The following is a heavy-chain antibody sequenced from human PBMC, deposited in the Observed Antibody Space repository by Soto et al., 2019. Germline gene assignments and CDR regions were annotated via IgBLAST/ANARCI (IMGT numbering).Heavy chain of an antibody. D-gene: IGHD6-6*01. CDR2: IYYSGST. CDR1: GGSISSGGYY. CDR3: AREKVDPYTLNGGIAARYFDY. Sequence: RSLTCTVSGGSISSGGYYWSWIRQHPGKGLEWIGYIYYSGSTYYNPSLKSRVTISVDTSKNQFSLKLSSVTAADTAVYYCAREKVDPYTLNGGIAARYFDYWGQGTLVTVSS. J-gene: IGHJ4*02. V-gene: IGHV4-31*03.